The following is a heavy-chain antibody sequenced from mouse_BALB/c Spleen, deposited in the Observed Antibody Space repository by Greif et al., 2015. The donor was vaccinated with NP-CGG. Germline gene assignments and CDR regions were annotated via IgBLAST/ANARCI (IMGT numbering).Heavy chain of an antibody. J-gene: IGHJ4*01. Sequence: VQLKHSGAELVRSGASVKLSCTASGFNIKDYYMHWVKQRPEQGLEWIGWIDPENGDTEYAPKFQGKATMTADTSSNTAYLQLSSLTSEDTDVYYCKACDYGSSYDYYAMDYWGQGTSVTVSS. CDR3: KACDYGSSYDYYAMDY. CDR1: GFNIKDYY. V-gene: IGHV14-4*02. D-gene: IGHD1-1*01. CDR2: IDPENGDT.